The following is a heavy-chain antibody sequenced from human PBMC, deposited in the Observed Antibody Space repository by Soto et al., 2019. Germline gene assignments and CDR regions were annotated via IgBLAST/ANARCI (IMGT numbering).Heavy chain of an antibody. CDR2: ITSSGSTI. CDR1: GFTFSDYY. V-gene: IGHV3-11*04. Sequence: PGGSLRLSCAASGFTFSDYYMSWIRQAPGKGLEWVSYITSSGSTIYYADSVKGRFTISRDNAKNSLYLQMNSLRAEDTAVYYCAKDGVDTAMVYSDLDYWGQGTLVTVSS. D-gene: IGHD5-18*01. CDR3: AKDGVDTAMVYSDLDY. J-gene: IGHJ4*02.